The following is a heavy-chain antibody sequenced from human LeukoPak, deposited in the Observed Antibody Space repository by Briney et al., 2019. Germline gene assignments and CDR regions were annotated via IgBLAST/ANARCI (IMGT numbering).Heavy chain of an antibody. CDR1: GFTFSSYA. Sequence: GGSLRLSCAASGFTFSSYAMSWVRQAPGKGLEWVSAISRSGDSPYYADSVKGRFTISRDNSKNTVHLQMNSLRVEDTAVYYCATKNGPCSGGACYSYFDYWGQGALVTVSS. V-gene: IGHV3-23*01. CDR3: ATKNGPCSGGACYSYFDY. D-gene: IGHD2-15*01. J-gene: IGHJ4*02. CDR2: ISRSGDSP.